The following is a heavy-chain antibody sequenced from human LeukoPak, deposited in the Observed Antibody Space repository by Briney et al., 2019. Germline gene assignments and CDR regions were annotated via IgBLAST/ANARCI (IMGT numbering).Heavy chain of an antibody. Sequence: GGSLRLSCAASGFTFSSYAMSWIRQAPGRGLEWISYISSSGSTIYYADSVKGRFTISRDNAQNSLYLQMNSLRAEDTAVYYCARSDYSSSLYYWGQGTLVTVSS. V-gene: IGHV3-11*01. D-gene: IGHD6-13*01. CDR1: GFTFSSYA. CDR2: ISSSGSTI. CDR3: ARSDYSSSLYY. J-gene: IGHJ4*02.